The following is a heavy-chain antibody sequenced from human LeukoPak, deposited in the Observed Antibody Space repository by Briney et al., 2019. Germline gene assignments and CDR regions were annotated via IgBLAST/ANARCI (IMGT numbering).Heavy chain of an antibody. CDR1: GYTFTSYF. Sequence: ASVKVSCKASGYTFTSYFIHWVRQAPGQGLEWMGIINPSGGSTNYAQKFQGRVTMTRDTSTSTVYMELSSLRSEDTAVYFCARDGTPAFYYYMDVWGKGTTVTISS. J-gene: IGHJ6*03. CDR2: INPSGGST. CDR3: ARDGTPAFYYYMDV. V-gene: IGHV1-46*01.